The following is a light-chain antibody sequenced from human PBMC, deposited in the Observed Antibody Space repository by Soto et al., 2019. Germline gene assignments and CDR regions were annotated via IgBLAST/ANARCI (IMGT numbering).Light chain of an antibody. V-gene: IGKV1-5*01. Sequence: DIQMTQSPSTLSASVGDRVTITCRASQSISSWLAWYQQKPGKAPKRLIYDASSLESRVPSRFSGSGSVTEITLTISSRHPDDFATYYCQQYSRFGQGTKVEIK. CDR1: QSISSW. CDR3: QQYSR. CDR2: DAS. J-gene: IGKJ1*01.